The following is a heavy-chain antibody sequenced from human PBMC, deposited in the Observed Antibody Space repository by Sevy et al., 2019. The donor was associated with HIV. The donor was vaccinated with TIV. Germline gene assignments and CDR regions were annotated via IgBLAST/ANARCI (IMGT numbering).Heavy chain of an antibody. CDR1: GYTFTSYD. D-gene: IGHD7-27*01. Sequence: ASVKVSCKASGYTFTSYDINWVRQATGQGLEWMGWMNPNTDNTDYAQKFQGRVTMTRNTSISTAYMELSSLRSEDTAVYYCARGRLAGIGFDYRGQGTLVTVSS. V-gene: IGHV1-8*01. J-gene: IGHJ4*02. CDR3: ARGRLAGIGFDY. CDR2: MNPNTDNT.